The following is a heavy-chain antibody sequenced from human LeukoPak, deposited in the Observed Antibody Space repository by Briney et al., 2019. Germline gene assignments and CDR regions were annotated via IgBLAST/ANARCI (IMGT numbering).Heavy chain of an antibody. J-gene: IGHJ6*03. D-gene: IGHD3-16*01. CDR1: GYTFTSYG. V-gene: IGHV1-18*01. CDR3: ARLNITFGGVILPRYYYYYMDV. Sequence: ASVKVSCKASGYTFTSYGISWVRQAPGQGLEWMGWISAYNGNTNYAQKLQGRVTMTTDTSTSTAYMELRSLRSDDTAVYYCARLNITFGGVILPRYYYYYMDVWGKGTTVTVSS. CDR2: ISAYNGNT.